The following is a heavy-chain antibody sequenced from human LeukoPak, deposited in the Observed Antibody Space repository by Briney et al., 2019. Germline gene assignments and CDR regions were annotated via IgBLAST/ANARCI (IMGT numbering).Heavy chain of an antibody. CDR3: ARAPGSKDY. D-gene: IGHD3-10*01. V-gene: IGHV4-59*12. J-gene: IGHJ4*02. CDR2: ISSSGST. Sequence: SETLSLTCTVSGGSITSYFWSWIRQPPGKGLEYIGYISSSGSTNYNPSLKSRVTISIDTSKNQFSLKLSSVTAADTAVYYCARAPGSKDYWGQGTLVTVSS. CDR1: GGSITSYF.